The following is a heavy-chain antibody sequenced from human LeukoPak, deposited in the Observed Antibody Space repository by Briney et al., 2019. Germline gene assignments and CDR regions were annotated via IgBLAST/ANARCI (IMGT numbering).Heavy chain of an antibody. J-gene: IGHJ3*02. D-gene: IGHD3-3*02. Sequence: GGSLRLSCAASGFTLSDYAMHWVRQAPGKGLEWVAVTSYDGRNKYYADSVKGRFAISRDNAKNTLFLQMNSLSPEDTAVYYCARDRSIENAFDIWGQGTMVTVSS. CDR1: GFTLSDYA. CDR2: TSYDGRNK. CDR3: ARDRSIENAFDI. V-gene: IGHV3-30*09.